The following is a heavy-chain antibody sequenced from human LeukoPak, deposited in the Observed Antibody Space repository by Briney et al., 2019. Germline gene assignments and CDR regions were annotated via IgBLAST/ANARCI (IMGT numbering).Heavy chain of an antibody. J-gene: IGHJ6*02. V-gene: IGHV4-59*08. CDR1: GGSISSYY. D-gene: IGHD6-13*01. CDR2: IYYSGST. Sequence: PSETLSLTCTVSGGSISSYYWGWIRQPPGKGLEWIGYIYYSGSTNYNPSLKSRVTISVDTSKNQFSLKLSSATAADTAVYYCARTPAAAGSNYYYYGMDVWGQGTTVTVSS. CDR3: ARTPAAAGSNYYYYGMDV.